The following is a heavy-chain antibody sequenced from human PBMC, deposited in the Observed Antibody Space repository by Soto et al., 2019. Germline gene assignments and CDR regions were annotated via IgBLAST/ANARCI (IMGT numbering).Heavy chain of an antibody. CDR1: GGSISSGGYY. V-gene: IGHV4-31*03. J-gene: IGHJ5*02. CDR2: IYYSGST. Sequence: QVQLQESGPGLVKPSQTLSLTCTVSGGSISSGGYYWSWIRQHPGKGLEWIGYIYYSGSTYYNPSLKSRVTISVDTSKNQFSLKLSSVTAADTAVYYCARALYDYDFWSSGGNWFDPWGQGTLVTVSS. CDR3: ARALYDYDFWSSGGNWFDP. D-gene: IGHD3-3*01.